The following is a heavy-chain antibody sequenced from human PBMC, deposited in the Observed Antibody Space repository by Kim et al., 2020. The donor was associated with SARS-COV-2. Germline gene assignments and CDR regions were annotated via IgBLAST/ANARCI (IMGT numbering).Heavy chain of an antibody. CDR1: GGSFSGYY. CDR3: ARERGYYYGSGSQKGPFDY. Sequence: SETLSLTCAVYGGSFSGYYWSWIRQPPGKGLEWIGEINHSGSTNYNPSLKSRVTISVDTSKNQFSLKLSSVTAADTAVYYCARERGYYYGSGSQKGPFDYWGQGTLVTVSS. J-gene: IGHJ4*02. D-gene: IGHD3-10*01. CDR2: INHSGST. V-gene: IGHV4-34*01.